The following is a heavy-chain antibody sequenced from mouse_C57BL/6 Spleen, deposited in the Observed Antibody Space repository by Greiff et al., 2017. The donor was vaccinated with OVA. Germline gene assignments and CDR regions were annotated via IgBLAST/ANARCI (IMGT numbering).Heavy chain of an antibody. J-gene: IGHJ1*03. D-gene: IGHD1-1*01. V-gene: IGHV1-82*01. Sequence: QVQLQQSGPELVKPGASVKISCKASGYAFSSSWMNWVKQRPGKGLEWIGRIYPGDGDTNYNGKFKGKATLTADNSSSTAYMKLSSLTSEDSAVYFCARTTVVDWYFDVWGTGTTVTVSS. CDR2: IYPGDGDT. CDR3: ARTTVVDWYFDV. CDR1: GYAFSSSW.